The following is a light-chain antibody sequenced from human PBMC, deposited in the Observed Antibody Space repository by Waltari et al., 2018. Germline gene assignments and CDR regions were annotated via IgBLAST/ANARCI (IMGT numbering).Light chain of an antibody. CDR1: ESIIRW. Sequence: DIQMTQSPSTLSASVGDRDTITCRASESIIRWLAWYQQKPGKAPKLLIYEASTLERGVPSRFSGSGSGTEFTLTVSSLQPDDFATYYCQQYYTYSLTFGGGTKIKI. V-gene: IGKV1-5*03. J-gene: IGKJ4*01. CDR2: EAS. CDR3: QQYYTYSLT.